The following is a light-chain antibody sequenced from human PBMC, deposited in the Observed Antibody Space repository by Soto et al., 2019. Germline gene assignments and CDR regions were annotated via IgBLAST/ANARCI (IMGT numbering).Light chain of an antibody. CDR3: SSYRSSIIPVV. CDR2: GVS. Sequence: QSALTQPASVSGSLGQSITISCTGTSSDIGGYNYVSWYQQHQGKAPKLLIYGVSNRPSGVSGRFFGSKSGNTASLTISGLQPEDEADYFCSSYRSSIIPVVFGGGTKLTVL. CDR1: SSDIGGYNY. J-gene: IGLJ2*01. V-gene: IGLV2-14*01.